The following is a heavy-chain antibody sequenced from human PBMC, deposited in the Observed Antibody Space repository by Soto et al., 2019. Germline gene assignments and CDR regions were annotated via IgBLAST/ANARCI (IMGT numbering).Heavy chain of an antibody. V-gene: IGHV4-59*01. CDR2: IYYSGIT. Sequence: SETLSLTCTVSGGSISPYYWSWIRQPPGKGLEWIGYIYYSGITNYSPSLKSRVTISVDTSKNQFSLKLNSVTAADTAVYYCARGRESYSWNNVGYWGQGTLVTVSS. J-gene: IGHJ4*02. CDR1: GGSISPYY. D-gene: IGHD1-1*01. CDR3: ARGRESYSWNNVGY.